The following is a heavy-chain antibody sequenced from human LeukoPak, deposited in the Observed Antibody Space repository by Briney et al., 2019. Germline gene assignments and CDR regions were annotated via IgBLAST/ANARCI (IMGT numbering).Heavy chain of an antibody. CDR2: ISAYNGNT. Sequence: ASVKLSCKASGYTFTSYGISWVRQAPGQGLEWMGWISAYNGNTNYAQNLQGRVTMTTDTSTSTAYMELRSLRSDDTAVYYCARVRRVGFNWFDPWGQGTLVTVSS. V-gene: IGHV1-18*01. CDR3: ARVRRVGFNWFDP. D-gene: IGHD5-24*01. J-gene: IGHJ5*02. CDR1: GYTFTSYG.